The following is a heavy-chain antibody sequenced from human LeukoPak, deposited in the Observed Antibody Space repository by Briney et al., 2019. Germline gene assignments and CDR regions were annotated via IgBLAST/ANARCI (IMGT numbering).Heavy chain of an antibody. Sequence: GGSLRLSCAASGFTFSGSAMHWVRQASGKGLEWVGRIRSKANSYATAYAASVKGRFTISRDDSKNTAYLQMNSLKTEDTAVYYCTRNDDYYDGSGYFLPLLWGQGTLVTVSS. V-gene: IGHV3-73*01. CDR2: IRSKANSYAT. J-gene: IGHJ4*02. CDR1: GFTFSGSA. D-gene: IGHD3-22*01. CDR3: TRNDDYYDGSGYFLPLL.